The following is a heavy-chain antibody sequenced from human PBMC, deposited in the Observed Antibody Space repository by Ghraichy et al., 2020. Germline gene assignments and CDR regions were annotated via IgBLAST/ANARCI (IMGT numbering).Heavy chain of an antibody. Sequence: SLNISCTVSGGSISSGGYYWSWIRQHPGKGLEWIGYIYYSGSTYYNPSLKSRVTISVDTSKNQFSLKLSSVTAADTAVYYCARDWPPSHYYGSGSTTGYMDVWGKGTTVTVSS. V-gene: IGHV4-31*03. CDR2: IYYSGST. D-gene: IGHD3-10*01. CDR3: ARDWPPSHYYGSGSTTGYMDV. J-gene: IGHJ6*03. CDR1: GGSISSGGYY.